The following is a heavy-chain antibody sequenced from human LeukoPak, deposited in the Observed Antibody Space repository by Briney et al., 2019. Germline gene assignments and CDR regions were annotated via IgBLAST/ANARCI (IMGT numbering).Heavy chain of an antibody. CDR3: AKGPRPHSDY. V-gene: IGHV3-23*01. J-gene: IGHJ4*02. CDR1: GITLSNYG. Sequence: GGSLRLSCAVSGITLSNYGMSWVRQAPGKGLEWVAGIGGSGGGTNYADSVKGRFTISRDNSKNTLYLQMNSLRVEDTAVYYCAKGPRPHSDYWGQGTLVTVSS. CDR2: IGGSGGGT.